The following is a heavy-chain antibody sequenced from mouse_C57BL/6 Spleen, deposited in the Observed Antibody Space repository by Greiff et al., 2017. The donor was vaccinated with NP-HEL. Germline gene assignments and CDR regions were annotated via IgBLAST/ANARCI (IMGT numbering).Heavy chain of an antibody. J-gene: IGHJ4*01. CDR2: IYPGGGYT. D-gene: IGHD3-2*02. V-gene: IGHV1-63*01. Sequence: QVHVKQSGAELVRPGTSVKMSCKASGYTFTNYWIGWAKQRPGHGLEWIGDIYPGGGYTNYNEKFKGKATLTADKSSSTAYMQFSSLTSEDSAIYYCARGSSGYLGMDYWGQGTSVTVSS. CDR3: ARGSSGYLGMDY. CDR1: GYTFTNYW.